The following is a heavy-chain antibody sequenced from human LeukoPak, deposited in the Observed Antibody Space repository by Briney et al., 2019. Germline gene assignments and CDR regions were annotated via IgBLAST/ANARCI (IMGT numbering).Heavy chain of an antibody. J-gene: IGHJ4*02. D-gene: IGHD2-15*01. V-gene: IGHV4-39*07. CDR3: ARVPTEKGYCSGGSCYSGDY. CDR2: IYYSGST. CDR1: GGSISSSSYY. Sequence: SETLSLTCTVSGGSISSSSYYWGWIRQPPGKGLEWIGSIYYSGSTYYNPSLKSRVTISVDTSKNQFSLKLSSVTAADTAVYYCARVPTEKGYCSGGSCYSGDYWGQGTLVTVSS.